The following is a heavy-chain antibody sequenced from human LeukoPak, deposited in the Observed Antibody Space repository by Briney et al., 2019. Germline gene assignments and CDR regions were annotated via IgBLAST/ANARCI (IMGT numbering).Heavy chain of an antibody. Sequence: PGGSLRLSCAASGFTFMSHEMNWVRQAPGKGLEWVSYISGSGSTIYYADSVKGRFTISRDNAKNSLYLQMNSLRAEDTAVYYCAFPEGYSGYEYPVDYWGQGTLVTVSS. CDR2: ISGSGSTI. CDR3: AFPEGYSGYEYPVDY. D-gene: IGHD5-12*01. V-gene: IGHV3-48*03. CDR1: GFTFMSHE. J-gene: IGHJ4*02.